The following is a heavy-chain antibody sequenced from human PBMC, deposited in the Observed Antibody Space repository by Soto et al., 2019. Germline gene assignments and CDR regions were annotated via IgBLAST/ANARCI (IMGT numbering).Heavy chain of an antibody. CDR2: ISSYNGDT. CDR1: GYTFTRSG. CDR3: AREGVAPYYYYGMDV. D-gene: IGHD5-12*01. Sequence: QVQLVQSGAEVKKPGASVKVSCKASGYTFTRSGISWVRQAPGQGPEWMAWISSYNGDTNYAQTFQGRVTMTTDTSTSTAYMELRSLRSDDTAVDYCAREGVAPYYYYGMDVWGQGTPVTVSS. J-gene: IGHJ6*02. V-gene: IGHV1-18*01.